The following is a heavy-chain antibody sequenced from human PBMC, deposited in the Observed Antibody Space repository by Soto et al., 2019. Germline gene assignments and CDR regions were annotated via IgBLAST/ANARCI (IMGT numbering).Heavy chain of an antibody. CDR2: IYPGDSDT. Sequence: GESLKISCKGSGYSFTSYWIGWVRQMPGKGLEWMGIIYPGDSDTRYSPSFQGQVTISADKSISTAYLQWSSLKASDTAMYYCASCLGITMVRGVMPNFYYYYGMDVWGQGTTVTVSS. V-gene: IGHV5-51*01. CDR3: ASCLGITMVRGVMPNFYYYYGMDV. CDR1: GYSFTSYW. D-gene: IGHD3-10*01. J-gene: IGHJ6*02.